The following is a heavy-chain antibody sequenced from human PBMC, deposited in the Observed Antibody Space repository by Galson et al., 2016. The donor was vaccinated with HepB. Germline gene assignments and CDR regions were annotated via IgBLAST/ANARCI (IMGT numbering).Heavy chain of an antibody. CDR2: ISSSGSTI. CDR3: AGRGSSCSGGTCYRTALGY. V-gene: IGHV3-11*04. D-gene: IGHD2-15*01. Sequence: SLRLSCAASGFTFSDHYMTWIRQAPGKGLEWVSYISSSGSTIYYEDSVKGRFTISRDNAKDSLYLQMNSLRAEDTAVNYCAGRGSSCSGGTCYRTALGYWGQGTLVTVSS. CDR1: GFTFSDHY. J-gene: IGHJ4*02.